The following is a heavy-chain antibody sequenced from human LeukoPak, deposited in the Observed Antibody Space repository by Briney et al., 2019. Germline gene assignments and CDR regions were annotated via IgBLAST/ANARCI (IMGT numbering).Heavy chain of an antibody. Sequence: GGSLRLSCAAPGYIFNKYGLSWVRPGPGKGLEWVSAISNDGGGTQYADFVEGRFTISRDNSKNTLFLQMSSLRAEDTALYYCAKGSSGYFADLWGQGTLVTVSS. CDR1: GYIFNKYG. CDR2: ISNDGGGT. CDR3: AKGSSGYFADL. D-gene: IGHD3-22*01. V-gene: IGHV3-23*01. J-gene: IGHJ5*02.